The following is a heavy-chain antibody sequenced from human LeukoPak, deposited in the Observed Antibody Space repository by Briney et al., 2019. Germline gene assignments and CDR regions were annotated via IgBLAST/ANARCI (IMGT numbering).Heavy chain of an antibody. V-gene: IGHV5-51*01. CDR2: ISPGDSDT. D-gene: IGHD6-19*01. CDR1: GYIFTTYW. CDR3: ARRYSSGLYDYFDY. Sequence: GGALKISCKGSGYIFTTYWIGWVRQVPGKGLEWMRIISPGDSDTRYSPSFQGQVTISADKSITTSYLQWSSLKASDTAMYYCARRYSSGLYDYFDYWGQGTLVTVPS. J-gene: IGHJ4*02.